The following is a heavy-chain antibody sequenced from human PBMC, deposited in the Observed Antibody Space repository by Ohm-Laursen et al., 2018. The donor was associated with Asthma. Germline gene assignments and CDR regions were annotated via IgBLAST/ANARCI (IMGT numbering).Heavy chain of an antibody. CDR3: AYEFGGSGDY. Sequence: SLRLSCAASGFTITNYWMHWVRQAPGKGLVWVSRINGDGGIKSYAASVKGRFNISRDDAKNTVYLQMNSLRVDDTAVYYCAYEFGGSGDYWGQGTLVTVSS. CDR2: INGDGGIK. CDR1: GFTITNYW. V-gene: IGHV3-74*01. D-gene: IGHD3-10*01. J-gene: IGHJ4*02.